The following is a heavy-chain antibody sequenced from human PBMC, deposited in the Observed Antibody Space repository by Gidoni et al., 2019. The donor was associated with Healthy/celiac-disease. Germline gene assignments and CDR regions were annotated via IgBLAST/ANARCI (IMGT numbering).Heavy chain of an antibody. Sequence: QVQLQESGPGLVKPEETLSLTSNVSGGSVSSCSYYCSCIRPPSGKGLEWIGYIYYSGSTNYNPSLKSRVTISVDTSKNPFSLKLSSVTAADTAVYYCARDAYGGNSYYSSYGMDVWGQGTTVTVSS. D-gene: IGHD4-17*01. CDR3: ARDAYGGNSYYSSYGMDV. CDR2: IYYSGST. V-gene: IGHV4-61*01. CDR1: GGSVSSCSYY. J-gene: IGHJ6*02.